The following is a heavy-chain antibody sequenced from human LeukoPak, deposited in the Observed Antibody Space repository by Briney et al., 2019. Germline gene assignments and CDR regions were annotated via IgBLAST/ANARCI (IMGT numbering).Heavy chain of an antibody. J-gene: IGHJ4*02. CDR3: ARDRSSGSHRAEHRFDY. Sequence: ASVKVSCKASGYTFTSYGISWVRQAPGQGLEWMGWISAYNGNTNYAQKLQGRVTMTTDTSTSTAYMELRSLRSDDTAVYYCARDRSSGSHRAEHRFDYWGQGTLVTVSS. CDR1: GYTFTSYG. D-gene: IGHD1-26*01. CDR2: ISAYNGNT. V-gene: IGHV1-18*01.